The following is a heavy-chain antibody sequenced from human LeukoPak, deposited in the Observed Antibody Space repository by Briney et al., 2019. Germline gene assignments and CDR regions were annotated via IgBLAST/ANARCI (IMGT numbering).Heavy chain of an antibody. V-gene: IGHV4-34*01. CDR3: ARGRWHPSVRVDH. Sequence: SETLSLTCGVSGGSWSVSGYFWGWVRQPPGKGVEWVGEINHSGRPSYNPSLKSRVTISVDTSKNQFSLKLNSVTAADTAVYYCARGRWHPSVRVDHWGQGTLVTVSS. CDR2: INHSGRP. CDR1: GGSWSVSGYF. D-gene: IGHD6-13*01. J-gene: IGHJ4*02.